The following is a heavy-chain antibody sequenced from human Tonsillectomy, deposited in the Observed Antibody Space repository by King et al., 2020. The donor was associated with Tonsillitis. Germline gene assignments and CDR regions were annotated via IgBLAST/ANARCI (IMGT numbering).Heavy chain of an antibody. J-gene: IGHJ4*02. Sequence: VQLVESGGGLVQPGGSLRLSCAASGFTFSNYWMHWVRQAPGKGLVWVSRVNSDESITDYADSVKGRFTISRDNAKNTLYLEMNSRRAADTAVYFCSRPGGVYCSSTTCYDYFDYWGQGTLVTVSS. V-gene: IGHV3-74*01. CDR3: SRPGGVYCSSTTCYDYFDY. CDR1: GFTFSNYW. D-gene: IGHD2-2*01. CDR2: VNSDESIT.